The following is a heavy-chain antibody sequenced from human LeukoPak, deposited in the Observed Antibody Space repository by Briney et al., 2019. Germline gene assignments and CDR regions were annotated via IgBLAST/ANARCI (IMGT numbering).Heavy chain of an antibody. D-gene: IGHD3-10*01. J-gene: IGHJ5*02. CDR1: GGSISSGSYY. CDR3: ARVKVRGIYNWFDP. V-gene: IGHV4-61*02. Sequence: KASETLSLTCTVSGGSISSGSYYWSWIRQPAGKGLEWIGRIYTSGSTNYNPSLKSRVTISVDTSKNQFSLKLSSVTAADTAVYYCARVKVRGIYNWFDPWGQGTLVTVSS. CDR2: IYTSGST.